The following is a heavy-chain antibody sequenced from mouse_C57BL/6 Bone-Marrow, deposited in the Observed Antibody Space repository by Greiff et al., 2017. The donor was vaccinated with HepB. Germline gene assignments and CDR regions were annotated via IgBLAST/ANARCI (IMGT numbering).Heavy chain of an antibody. CDR3: ARSPIYDGYYEYYAMDY. V-gene: IGHV1-54*01. Sequence: VQLQQSGAELVRPGTSVKVSCEASGYAFTNYLIEWVKQRPGQGLEWIGVINPGSGGTNYNEKFKGKATLTADKSSSTAYMQLSSLTSEDSAVYFCARSPIYDGYYEYYAMDYWGQGTSVTVSS. D-gene: IGHD2-3*01. J-gene: IGHJ4*01. CDR1: GYAFTNYL. CDR2: INPGSGGT.